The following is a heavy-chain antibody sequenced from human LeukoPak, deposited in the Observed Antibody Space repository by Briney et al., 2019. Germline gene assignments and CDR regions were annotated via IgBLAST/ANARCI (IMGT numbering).Heavy chain of an antibody. D-gene: IGHD2-2*01. Sequence: PSETLSLTCAVYGGSFSGYYWSWIRQSAGQGLEWIGRIYSSGTSNYNPSLKSRVIMSIDTSKSQLSLKLSSVTVADTALYFCARSRTHGLDVWGPGTTVSVS. CDR3: ARSRTHGLDV. CDR1: GGSFSGYY. J-gene: IGHJ6*02. V-gene: IGHV4-59*10. CDR2: IYSSGTS.